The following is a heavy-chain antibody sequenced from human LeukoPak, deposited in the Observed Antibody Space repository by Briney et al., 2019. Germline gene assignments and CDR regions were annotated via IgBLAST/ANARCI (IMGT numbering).Heavy chain of an antibody. CDR2: ISYDGSNK. CDR3: ARGNYYGSGSYQPPFDY. Sequence: GGSLRLSCAASGFTISSYAMHWVGQALGKGLEWVAVISYDGSNKYYADSVKGRFTISRDNSKNTLYLQMNSLRAEDTAVYYCARGNYYGSGSYQPPFDYWGQGTLLTVSS. V-gene: IGHV3-30*04. CDR1: GFTISSYA. D-gene: IGHD3-10*01. J-gene: IGHJ4*02.